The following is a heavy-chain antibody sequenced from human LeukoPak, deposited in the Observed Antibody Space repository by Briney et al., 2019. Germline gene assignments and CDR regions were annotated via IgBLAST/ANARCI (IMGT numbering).Heavy chain of an antibody. CDR1: GFTFSSYG. J-gene: IGHJ4*02. CDR3: ADLPADIVVVPAATLTGPEIDY. CDR2: ISGGGGST. Sequence: GPSLRPARAASGFTFSSYGMGWVRPPAGNWMGWGSAISGGGGSTYYAASVEGRFTFSRESTKYTLYLQMHSLRAKDTAVYYCADLPADIVVVPAATLTGPEIDYWGQGTLVTVSS. V-gene: IGHV3-23*01. D-gene: IGHD2-2*01.